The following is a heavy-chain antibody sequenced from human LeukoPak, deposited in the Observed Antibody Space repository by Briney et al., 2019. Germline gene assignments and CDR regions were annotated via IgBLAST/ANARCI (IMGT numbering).Heavy chain of an antibody. D-gene: IGHD6-13*01. CDR1: GLPFNAYW. J-gene: IGHJ4*02. V-gene: IGHV3-7*03. Sequence: GGSLRLSCAASGLPFNAYWMTWVRQAPGKGLEWVANIRQDGDTKYYVDSVKGRFTISRDNAMNSLYLQMNSLRAEDTAIYYCARSLPYGTTWYGRSDFWGQGTLVTVSS. CDR2: IRQDGDTK. CDR3: ARSLPYGTTWYGRSDF.